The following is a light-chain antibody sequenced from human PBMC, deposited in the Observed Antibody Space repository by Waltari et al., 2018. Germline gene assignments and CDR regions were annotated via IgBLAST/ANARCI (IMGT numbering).Light chain of an antibody. CDR3: TAWDISLNAHV. J-gene: IGLJ1*01. Sequence: QAGLTQPPSVSKGLRQTATLTCTGNSNNVGNQGAAWLQQHQDHPPKLLSYRNNNRPSWISERFSASRSGNTASLTITELQPEDEADYYCTAWDISLNAHVFGTGTEVTVL. CDR2: RNN. V-gene: IGLV10-54*04. CDR1: SNNVGNQG.